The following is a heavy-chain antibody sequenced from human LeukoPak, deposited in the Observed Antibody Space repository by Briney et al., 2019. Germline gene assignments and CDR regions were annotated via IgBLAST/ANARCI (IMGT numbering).Heavy chain of an antibody. D-gene: IGHD4-17*01. J-gene: IGHJ4*02. CDR3: ARVMTTVIKAFDY. CDR2: VSSSSAYI. Sequence: GALRLSCAASGFTFSSYWMHWVRQAPGKGLEWVSSVSSSSAYIYYADSVKGRFTISRDNAKNSLYLQMNSLRAEDTAVYYCARVMTTVIKAFDYWGQGTLVTVSS. CDR1: GFTFSSYW. V-gene: IGHV3-21*01.